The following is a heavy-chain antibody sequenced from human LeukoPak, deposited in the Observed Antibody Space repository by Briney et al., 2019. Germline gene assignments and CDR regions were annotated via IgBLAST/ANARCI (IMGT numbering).Heavy chain of an antibody. CDR3: ARVFPDTRIEADAFDI. D-gene: IGHD2-15*01. V-gene: IGHV1-18*01. CDR2: ISAYNGNT. CDR1: GYTFTSYG. J-gene: IGHJ3*02. Sequence: ASVKVSCKASGYTFTSYGISWVRQAPGQGLEWMGWISAYNGNTNYAQKLQGRVTMTTDTSTSTAYMELRSLRSDDTAVYYCARVFPDTRIEADAFDIWGQGTTVTVSS.